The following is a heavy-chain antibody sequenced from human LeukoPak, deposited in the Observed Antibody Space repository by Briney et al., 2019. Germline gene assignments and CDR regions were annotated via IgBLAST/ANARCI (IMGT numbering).Heavy chain of an antibody. J-gene: IGHJ6*02. CDR2: IYTSGST. D-gene: IGHD6-25*01. CDR1: GGSISSYY. V-gene: IGHV4-4*07. Sequence: SETLSLTCTVSGGSISSYYWSWIRQPAGKGLEWIGLIYTSGSTNYNPSLKSRVTMSVDTSKNQFSLKLSSVTAADTAVYYCARGRRIYYYYGMDVWGQGTAVTVSS. CDR3: ARGRRIYYYYGMDV.